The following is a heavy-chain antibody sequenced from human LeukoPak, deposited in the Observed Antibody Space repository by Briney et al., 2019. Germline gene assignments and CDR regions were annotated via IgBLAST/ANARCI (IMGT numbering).Heavy chain of an antibody. CDR1: GGSISSYY. CDR3: ARDLRFDP. J-gene: IGHJ5*02. V-gene: IGHV4-59*01. CDR2: IYYSGST. Sequence: SETLSLTCTVSGGSISSYYWSWIRQPPGKGLEWIGYIYYSGSTNYNPSLKSRVTISVDTSKNQFSLKLSSVTTADTAVYYCARDLRFDPWGQGTLVTVSS.